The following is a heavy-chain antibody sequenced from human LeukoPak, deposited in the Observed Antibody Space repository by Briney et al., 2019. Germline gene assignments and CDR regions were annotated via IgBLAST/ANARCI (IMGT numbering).Heavy chain of an antibody. CDR2: IYHSGST. J-gene: IGHJ4*02. D-gene: IGHD3-22*01. V-gene: IGHV4-30-2*01. CDR1: GGSISSGGYS. CDR3: ARGGEPNYYDSSGYYYPFDY. Sequence: SETLSLTCAVTGGSISSGGYSRSWIRQPPGKGLEWIGYIYHSGSTYYNPSLKSRVTISVDRSKNQFSLKLNSVTAADTAVYYCARGGEPNYYDSSGYYYPFDYWGQGTLVTVSS.